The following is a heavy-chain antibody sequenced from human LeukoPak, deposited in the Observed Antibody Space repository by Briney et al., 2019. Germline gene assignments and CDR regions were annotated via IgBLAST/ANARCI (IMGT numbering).Heavy chain of an antibody. V-gene: IGHV1-18*01. CDR3: ARDWGSIKVIADY. D-gene: IGHD7-27*01. Sequence: ASVKVSCKATGYTFTSYGISWVRQAPGQGLEWMGWISSNSDNTNYAQKLQGRVTMTTDTSTSTAYMELRSLRSDDTALYFCARDWGSIKVIADYWGQGNLVTVSS. J-gene: IGHJ4*02. CDR1: GYTFTSYG. CDR2: ISSNSDNT.